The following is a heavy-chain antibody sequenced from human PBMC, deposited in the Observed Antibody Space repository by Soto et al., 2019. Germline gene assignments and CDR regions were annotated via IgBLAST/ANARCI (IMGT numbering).Heavy chain of an antibody. CDR2: FNGGGRST. Sequence: GCLRLSWASSVFTFSSYWMHWVRQAPGKGLVWVARFNGGGRSTSYADSVKGRFTISRDNAKNTLYLQMNSLRAEDTAVYYCLVSGNYRFDYWGPGILVTVSS. D-gene: IGHD1-26*01. V-gene: IGHV3-74*01. J-gene: IGHJ4*02. CDR1: VFTFSSYW. CDR3: LVSGNYRFDY.